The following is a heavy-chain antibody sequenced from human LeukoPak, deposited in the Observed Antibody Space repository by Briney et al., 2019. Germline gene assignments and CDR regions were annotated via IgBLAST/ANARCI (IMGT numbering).Heavy chain of an antibody. V-gene: IGHV3-20*04. CDR3: ARALSDYVDYYYYYYMDV. J-gene: IGHJ6*03. D-gene: IGHD4-17*01. CDR1: GFTFDDYG. CDR2: INWNGGST. Sequence: GGSLRLSCAASGFTFDDYGMSWVRQAPGKGLEWVSGINWNGGSTGYVESVKGRFTISRDNAKNSLYLQMYSLRAEDTALYYCARALSDYVDYYYYYYMDVWGKGTTVTVSS.